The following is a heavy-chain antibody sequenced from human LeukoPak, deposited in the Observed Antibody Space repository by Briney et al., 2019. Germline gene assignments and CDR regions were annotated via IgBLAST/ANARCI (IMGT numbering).Heavy chain of an antibody. CDR2: INHSGST. Sequence: PSETLSLTCAVYGGSFSGYYWSWIRQPPGKGLEWIGEINHSGSTNYSPSLKSRVTISVDTSKNQFSLKLSSVTAADTAVYYRARRVTKDAFDIWGQGTMVTVSS. CDR1: GGSFSGYY. CDR3: ARRVTKDAFDI. J-gene: IGHJ3*02. V-gene: IGHV4-34*01. D-gene: IGHD4-17*01.